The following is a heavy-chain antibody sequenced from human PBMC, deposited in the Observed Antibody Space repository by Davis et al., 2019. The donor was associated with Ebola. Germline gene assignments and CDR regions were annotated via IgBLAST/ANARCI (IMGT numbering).Heavy chain of an antibody. Sequence: SETLSLTFALYGGSISSYYWSWIRQPPGKGLEWIGYIYYSGSTNYNPSLKSRVTISVYTSKNQFSLKLSSVTAADTAVYYCASSSSSWFWYFDLWGRGTLVTVSS. CDR3: ASSSSSWFWYFDL. V-gene: IGHV4-59*01. CDR1: GGSISSYY. CDR2: IYYSGST. J-gene: IGHJ2*01. D-gene: IGHD6-13*01.